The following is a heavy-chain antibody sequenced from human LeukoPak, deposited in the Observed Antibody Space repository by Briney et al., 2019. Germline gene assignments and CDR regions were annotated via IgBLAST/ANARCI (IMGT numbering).Heavy chain of an antibody. CDR1: GFTFSSYS. CDR2: ISSSSSYI. D-gene: IGHD3/OR15-3a*01. V-gene: IGHV3-21*01. J-gene: IGHJ4*02. Sequence: GGSLRLSCAASGFTFSSYSMNWVRQAPGEGLEWVSSISSSSSYIYYADSVKGRFTISRDNAKNSLYLQMNSLRAEDTAVYYCARDRTGLFDYWGQGTLVTVSS. CDR3: ARDRTGLFDY.